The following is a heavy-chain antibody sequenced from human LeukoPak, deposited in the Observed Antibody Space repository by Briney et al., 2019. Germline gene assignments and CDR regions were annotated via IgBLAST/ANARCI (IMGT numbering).Heavy chain of an antibody. CDR1: GYTFTSYY. CDR3: ARDLTGYCTNGVCSIFDY. Sequence: ASVKVSCKASGYTFTSYYMHWVRQAPGQGLEWMGIINPSGGSTSYAQKFQGRVTMTRDTSTSTVYMELSSLRSEDTAVYYCARDLTGYCTNGVCSIFDYWGQGTLVTVS. CDR2: INPSGGST. J-gene: IGHJ4*02. D-gene: IGHD2-8*01. V-gene: IGHV1-46*03.